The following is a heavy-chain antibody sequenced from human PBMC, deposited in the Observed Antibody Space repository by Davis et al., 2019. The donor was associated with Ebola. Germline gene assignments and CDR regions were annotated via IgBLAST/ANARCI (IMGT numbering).Heavy chain of an antibody. CDR3: ARGAHTNTYYFYYYYGMDV. D-gene: IGHD3-10*01. CDR2: INPNSGGT. Sequence: ASVKVSCKASGGTFSSYAISWVRQAPGQGLEWMGWINPNSGGTNYAQKFQGRVTMTRDTSISTAYMELSRLRSDDTAVYYCARGAHTNTYYFYYYYGMDVWGQGTTVTVSS. CDR1: GGTFSSYA. V-gene: IGHV1-2*02. J-gene: IGHJ6*02.